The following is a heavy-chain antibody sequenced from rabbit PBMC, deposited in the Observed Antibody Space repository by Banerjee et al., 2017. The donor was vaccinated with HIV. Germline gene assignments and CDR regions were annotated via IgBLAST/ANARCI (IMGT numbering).Heavy chain of an antibody. CDR2: INTISGDT. CDR3: ARYVHSDYYDL. J-gene: IGHJ6*01. CDR1: GFSFSNGYV. D-gene: IGHD1-1*01. V-gene: IGHV1S45*01. Sequence: QEQLEESGGDLVKPEGSLTLTCTASGFSFSNGYVMCWVRQAPGKGLEWIACINTISGDTVYATWAKGRFTISKASWTTVTLQMTSLTAADTATYFCARYVHSDYYDLWGQGTLVTVS.